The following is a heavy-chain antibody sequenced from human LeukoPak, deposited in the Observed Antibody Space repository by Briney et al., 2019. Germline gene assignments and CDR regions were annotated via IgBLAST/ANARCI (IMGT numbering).Heavy chain of an antibody. CDR2: VSSSGIDT. J-gene: IGHJ4*02. CDR3: ARDTNYGGNSRSYYFDY. Sequence: PGGSLRLSCAASGFTFSSYAMSWVRQAPGRGLEWVSTVSSSGIDTYYADSVKGRFTISRDNSKNTLYPQMNSLRAEDTAVFYCARDTNYGGNSRSYYFDYWGQGTLVAVSS. CDR1: GFTFSSYA. V-gene: IGHV3-23*01. D-gene: IGHD4-23*01.